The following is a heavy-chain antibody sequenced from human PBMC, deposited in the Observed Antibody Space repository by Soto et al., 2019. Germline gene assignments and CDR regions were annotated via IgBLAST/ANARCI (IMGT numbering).Heavy chain of an antibody. CDR1: GFTFSDCY. J-gene: IGHJ6*02. CDR3: AKDMGEYSSYYGMDV. V-gene: IGHV3-11*01. CDR2: ISSSGSTI. D-gene: IGHD6-6*01. Sequence: GGSLRLSCAASGFTFSDCYMSWMRQAPGKGLEWVSYISSSGSTIYYADSVKGRFTISRDNAKNSLYLQMNSLRAEDTALYYCAKDMGEYSSYYGMDVWGQGTTVTVSS.